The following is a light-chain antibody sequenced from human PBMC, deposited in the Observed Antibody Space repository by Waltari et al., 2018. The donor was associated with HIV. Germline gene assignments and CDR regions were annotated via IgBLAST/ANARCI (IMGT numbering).Light chain of an antibody. Sequence: NFMLTQPHSVSGSPGKTITISCTRSSGSIASNYVQWYQQRPGSGPTTVIYEDNQRPTGVPDRFSGSSDSSSNSASLTISGLKTEDEADYYCQSYDSSNWVFGGGTKLTVL. CDR1: SGSIASNY. CDR3: QSYDSSNWV. J-gene: IGLJ3*02. V-gene: IGLV6-57*03. CDR2: EDN.